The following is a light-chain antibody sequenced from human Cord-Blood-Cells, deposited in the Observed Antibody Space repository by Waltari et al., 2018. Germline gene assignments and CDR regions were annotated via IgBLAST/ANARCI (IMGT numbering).Light chain of an antibody. CDR1: NIGSKS. V-gene: IGLV3-21*04. CDR3: QVWDSSSDRV. Sequence: SYVLTQPPSVSVAPGKTARITCGGNNIGSKSVHWYQQKPGQAPVLVIYYDSDRPSGIPERFSGSNYGNTATLTISRVEAGDEADYYCQVWDSSSDRVFGGGTKLTVL. J-gene: IGLJ3*02. CDR2: YDS.